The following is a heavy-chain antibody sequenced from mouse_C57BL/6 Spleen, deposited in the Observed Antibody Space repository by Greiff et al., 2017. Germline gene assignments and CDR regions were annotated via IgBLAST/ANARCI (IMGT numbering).Heavy chain of an antibody. CDR3: ARSINYYGSSDAMDY. J-gene: IGHJ4*01. Sequence: QVQLQQPGAELVMPGASVKLSCKASGYTFTSYWMHWVKQRPGQGLEWIGEIDPSDSYTNYNQKFKGKSTLTVDKSSSTAYMQLSSLTSEESECYYCARSINYYGSSDAMDYWGQGTSVTVSS. D-gene: IGHD1-1*01. CDR1: GYTFTSYW. CDR2: IDPSDSYT. V-gene: IGHV1-69*01.